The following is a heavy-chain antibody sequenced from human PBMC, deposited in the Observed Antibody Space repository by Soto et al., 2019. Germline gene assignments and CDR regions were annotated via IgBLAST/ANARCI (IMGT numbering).Heavy chain of an antibody. D-gene: IGHD4-17*01. CDR3: ARDGGYGDYPVY. CDR2: ISAYNGNT. CDR1: GYTFTSYA. Sequence: ASVKVSCKASGYTFTSYAMRWVRQAPGQWLEWMGWISAYNGNTNYAQKLQGRVTMTTDTSTSTAYTELRSLRSYDTAVYYCARDGGYGDYPVYWGQGTLVTVSS. J-gene: IGHJ4*02. V-gene: IGHV1-18*01.